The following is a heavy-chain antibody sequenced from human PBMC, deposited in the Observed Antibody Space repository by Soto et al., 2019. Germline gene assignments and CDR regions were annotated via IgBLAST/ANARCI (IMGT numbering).Heavy chain of an antibody. D-gene: IGHD2-15*01. J-gene: IGHJ4*02. Sequence: QVQLVESGGGVVQPGRSLRLSCAASGFTFSSYGMHWVRQAPGKGLECVAVIWYDGSNKYYADSVKGRFTISRDNSKNTLYLQMNSLRAEDTAVYYCARDGYCSGGSCYSVPVFDYWVQGTLVTVSS. CDR3: ARDGYCSGGSCYSVPVFDY. CDR2: IWYDGSNK. CDR1: GFTFSSYG. V-gene: IGHV3-33*01.